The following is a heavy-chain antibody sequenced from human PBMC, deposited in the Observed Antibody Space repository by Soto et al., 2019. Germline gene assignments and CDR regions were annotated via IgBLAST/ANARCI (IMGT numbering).Heavy chain of an antibody. CDR1: GGTFSSYA. D-gene: IGHD3-3*01. J-gene: IGHJ6*02. CDR3: ARDPKDYDFWSGYSLDGMDV. Sequence: GASVKVSCKASGGTFSSYAISWVRQAPGQGLEWMGGIIPIFGTANYAQKFQGRVTITADESTSTAYMELSSLRSEDTAVYYCARDPKDYDFWSGYSLDGMDVWGQGTTVTVSS. CDR2: IIPIFGTA. V-gene: IGHV1-69*13.